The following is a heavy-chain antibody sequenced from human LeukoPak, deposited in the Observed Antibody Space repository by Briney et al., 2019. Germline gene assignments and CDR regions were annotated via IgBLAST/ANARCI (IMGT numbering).Heavy chain of an antibody. Sequence: PGGSLRLSCAASGFTFSSYAMSWVRQAPGKGLEWVTAISGGGTTYYADSVKGRFTISRDNSKNMLYLQMNSLRAEDTAVYYCAKESRTIAVAGADYWGQGTLVTVSS. J-gene: IGHJ4*02. D-gene: IGHD6-19*01. V-gene: IGHV3-23*01. CDR2: ISGGGTT. CDR3: AKESRTIAVAGADY. CDR1: GFTFSSYA.